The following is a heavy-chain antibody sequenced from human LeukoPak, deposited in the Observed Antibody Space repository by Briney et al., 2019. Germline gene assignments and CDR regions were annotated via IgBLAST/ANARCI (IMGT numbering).Heavy chain of an antibody. CDR2: ISSSSTDT. D-gene: IGHD3-10*01. V-gene: IGHV3-11*06. CDR1: GFTFSDFY. Sequence: GGSLRLSCAASGFTFSDFYMSWIRQAPGKGLEWLSDISSSSTDTNYADSVKGRFTISRDNAKNSLFLQLNSLRAEDTAVCYCARKTYYYDSGSYSKSYYFDYWGQGTLVTVSS. J-gene: IGHJ4*02. CDR3: ARKTYYYDSGSYSKSYYFDY.